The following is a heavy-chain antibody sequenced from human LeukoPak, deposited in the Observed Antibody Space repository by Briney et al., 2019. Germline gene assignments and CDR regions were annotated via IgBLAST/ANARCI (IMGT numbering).Heavy chain of an antibody. Sequence: HPGGSLRLSCAASGFTFSSYAMSWVRQAPGKGLEWVSAISGSGGSTYYADSVKGRFTISRDNSKNTLYLQRTSRRAEDTAVYYCAKGLSGWSPFDPWGQGTLVTVSS. CDR1: GFTFSSYA. V-gene: IGHV3-23*01. CDR2: ISGSGGST. J-gene: IGHJ5*02. CDR3: AKGLSGWSPFDP. D-gene: IGHD6-19*01.